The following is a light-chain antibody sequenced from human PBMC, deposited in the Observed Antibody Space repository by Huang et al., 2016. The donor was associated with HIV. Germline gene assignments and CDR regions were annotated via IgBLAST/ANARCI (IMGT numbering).Light chain of an antibody. CDR1: QSVSSS. J-gene: IGKJ4*01. CDR3: QQYYNWPLT. CDR2: GAS. V-gene: IGKV3-15*01. Sequence: EIVMTQSPATLSVSAGERATLSCTASQSVSSSLAWHQQKPGQAPRLLIYGASTRAKGIPARFSGSGSGTEFTLTISSLQSEDFAVYYCQQYYNWPLTFGGGTKVEIK.